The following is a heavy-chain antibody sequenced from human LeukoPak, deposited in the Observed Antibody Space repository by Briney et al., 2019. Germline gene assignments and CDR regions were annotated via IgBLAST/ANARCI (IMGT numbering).Heavy chain of an antibody. Sequence: PSETLSLTCTVSGVSISNGDYYWSWIRQPPGKGLEWIGYIYYSGSTYYNPSLKSRVTISVDTSKNQFSLKLSSVTAADTAVYYCARSRAAGQEHDAFDIWGQGTMVTVSS. D-gene: IGHD6-13*01. CDR1: GVSISNGDYY. CDR3: ARSRAAGQEHDAFDI. J-gene: IGHJ3*02. V-gene: IGHV4-30-4*08. CDR2: IYYSGST.